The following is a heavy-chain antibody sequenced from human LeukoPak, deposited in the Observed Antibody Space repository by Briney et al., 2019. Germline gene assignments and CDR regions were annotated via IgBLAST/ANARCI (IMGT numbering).Heavy chain of an antibody. Sequence: GGSLRLSCAASGFTFSSYAMHWVRQAPGKGLEWVAVISYDGSNKYYADSAEGRFTISRDNSKNTLYLQMNSLRAGDTAVYYCAKDPIFSGSYGVFDYWGLGTLVTVSS. CDR3: AKDPIFSGSYGVFDY. D-gene: IGHD1-26*01. CDR1: GFTFSSYA. CDR2: ISYDGSNK. J-gene: IGHJ4*02. V-gene: IGHV3-30*04.